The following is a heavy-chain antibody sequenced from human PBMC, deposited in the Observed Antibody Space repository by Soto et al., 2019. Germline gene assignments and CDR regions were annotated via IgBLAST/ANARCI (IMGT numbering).Heavy chain of an antibody. CDR1: GYTFTSYD. CDR3: ARGSSAVVVPAALNWFDP. D-gene: IGHD2-2*01. Sequence: VKVSCKASGYTFTSYDINWVRQATGQGLEWMGWMNPNSGNTGYAQKFQGRVTMTRNTSISTAYMELSSLRSEDTAVYYCARGSSAVVVPAALNWFDPWGQGTLVTVSS. V-gene: IGHV1-8*01. J-gene: IGHJ5*02. CDR2: MNPNSGNT.